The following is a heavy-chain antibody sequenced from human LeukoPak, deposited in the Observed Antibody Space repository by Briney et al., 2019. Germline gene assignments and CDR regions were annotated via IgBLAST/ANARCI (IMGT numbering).Heavy chain of an antibody. V-gene: IGHV3-74*01. Sequence: GGSLRLSCAASGFTFSSYWMHWVRQAPGKGLVWVSRINSDGSTTYYADSVKGRFTISRDNAKSTLYLQLNSLRAEDTAVYFCARDLSYGSGEFWGQGTLVTVSS. CDR1: GFTFSSYW. CDR2: INSDGSTT. D-gene: IGHD3-10*01. J-gene: IGHJ4*02. CDR3: ARDLSYGSGEF.